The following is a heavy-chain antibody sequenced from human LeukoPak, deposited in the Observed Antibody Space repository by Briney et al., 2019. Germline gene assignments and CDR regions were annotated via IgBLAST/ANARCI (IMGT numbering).Heavy chain of an antibody. CDR1: GYTFTGYY. J-gene: IGHJ4*02. D-gene: IGHD1-20*01. CDR2: ISAYNGNT. CDR3: ARDTRRITGSFDY. V-gene: IGHV1-18*04. Sequence: ASVKVSCKASGYTFTGYYMHWVRQAPGQGLEWMGWISAYNGNTNYAQKLQGRVTMTTDTSTSTAYMELRSLRSDDTAVYYCARDTRRITGSFDYWGQGTLVTVSS.